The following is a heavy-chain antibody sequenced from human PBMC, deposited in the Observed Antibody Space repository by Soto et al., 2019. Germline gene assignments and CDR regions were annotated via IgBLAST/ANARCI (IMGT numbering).Heavy chain of an antibody. V-gene: IGHV1-2*04. CDR2: INPNSGGT. D-gene: IGHD3-22*01. CDR1: GYTFTGYY. J-gene: IGHJ3*02. CDR3: ARRGHYYDSRGYYPTVAFDI. Sequence: ASVKVSCKASGYTFTGYYMHWVRQAPGQGLEWMGWINPNSGGTNYAQKFQGWVTMTRDTSISTAYMELSRLRSDDTAVYYCARRGHYYDSRGYYPTVAFDIWGKGTMVNVSS.